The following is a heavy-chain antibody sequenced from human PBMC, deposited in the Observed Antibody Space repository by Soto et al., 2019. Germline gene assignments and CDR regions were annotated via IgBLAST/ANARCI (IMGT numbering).Heavy chain of an antibody. V-gene: IGHV3-9*01. J-gene: IGHJ4*02. CDR1: GFSFDDYA. Sequence: EVQLVESGGGLVQPGRSLRLSCAASGFSFDDYAMHWVRQAPGRGLEWVSGITWSSGYIGYADSVKGRFTISKDNAKNSLYQKMNSLRPEDTAVYYCAKGTYDSSGYYTAPDYWGQGTLVTVSS. CDR2: ITWSSGYI. CDR3: AKGTYDSSGYYTAPDY. D-gene: IGHD3-22*01.